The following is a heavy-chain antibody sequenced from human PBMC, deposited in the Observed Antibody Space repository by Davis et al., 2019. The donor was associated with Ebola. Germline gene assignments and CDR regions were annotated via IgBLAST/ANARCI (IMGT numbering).Heavy chain of an antibody. J-gene: IGHJ4*02. V-gene: IGHV3-7*01. D-gene: IGHD2-15*01. CDR3: ARLRYSDC. CDR1: GFTFSNYW. Sequence: GESLKISCAASGFTFSNYWMSWVRQAPGKGLEWVANIKQDGSEKYYADSVKGRFTISRDNAKNSVYLQMDNLRAEDTAIYYCARLRYSDCWGQGTLVTVSS. CDR2: IKQDGSEK.